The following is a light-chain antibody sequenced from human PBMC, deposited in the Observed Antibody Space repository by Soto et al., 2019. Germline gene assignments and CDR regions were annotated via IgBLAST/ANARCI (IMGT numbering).Light chain of an antibody. Sequence: DIQMTQSPSSLSASVGERVTITCRASQGISNDLGWYQQKPGKAPKRLIYAASSLQSGVPARFSGSGSGTEFTLTISSLQPEDFASYYCLQHNSYPPRWTFGQGTKVEIK. CDR1: QGISND. CDR2: AAS. CDR3: LQHNSYPPRWT. V-gene: IGKV1-17*01. J-gene: IGKJ1*01.